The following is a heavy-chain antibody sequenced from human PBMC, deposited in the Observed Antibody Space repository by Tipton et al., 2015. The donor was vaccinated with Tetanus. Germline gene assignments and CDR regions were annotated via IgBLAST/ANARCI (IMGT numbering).Heavy chain of an antibody. CDR1: GFTFSSYA. D-gene: IGHD6-6*01. CDR2: ISGSGSST. Sequence: SLRLSCAASGFTFSSYAMSWVRQAPGKGLEWVSAISGSGSSTYYADSVKGRFTISRDNSKNTLYLQMNSLRAEDTAVYYCAKAPGAARRYYYGMDVWGQGTTVTVSS. J-gene: IGHJ6*02. CDR3: AKAPGAARRYYYGMDV. V-gene: IGHV3-23*01.